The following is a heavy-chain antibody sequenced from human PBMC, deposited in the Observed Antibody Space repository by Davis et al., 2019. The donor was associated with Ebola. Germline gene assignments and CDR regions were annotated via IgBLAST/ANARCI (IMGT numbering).Heavy chain of an antibody. CDR2: INPNSGGT. J-gene: IGHJ6*02. CDR1: GYTFTGYY. D-gene: IGHD2-15*01. Sequence: ASVKVSCKASGYTFTGYYMHWVRQAPGQGLEWMGWINPNSGGTNYAQKFQGRVTMTRNTSISTAYMELSSLRSEDTAVYYCARELVVVAATHYYYYGMDVWGQGTTVTVSS. V-gene: IGHV1-2*02. CDR3: ARELVVVAATHYYYYGMDV.